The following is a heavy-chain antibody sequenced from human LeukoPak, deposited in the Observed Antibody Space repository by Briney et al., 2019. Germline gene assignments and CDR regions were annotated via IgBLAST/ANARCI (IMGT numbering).Heavy chain of an antibody. D-gene: IGHD1-7*01. J-gene: IGHJ4*02. V-gene: IGHV1-18*01. CDR2: ISAYHGNT. CDR1: GYTFTSYG. CDR3: ARGVTGTTFSDY. Sequence: ASVKVSCKASGYTFTSYGISWVRQAPGQGLEWMGWISAYHGNTNYAQKFRGRVTMTTDTFTTTAYMELKSLTSDDTAVYFCARGVTGTTFSDYWGQGTLVSVSS.